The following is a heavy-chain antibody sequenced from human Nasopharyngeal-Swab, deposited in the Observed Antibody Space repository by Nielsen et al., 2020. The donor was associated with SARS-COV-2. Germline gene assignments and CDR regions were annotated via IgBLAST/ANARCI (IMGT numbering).Heavy chain of an antibody. J-gene: IGHJ6*02. Sequence: GESLKISCKGPGYSFTSYWIGWVRQMPGKGLEWMGIIYPGDSDTRYSPSFQGQVTISADKSISTAYLQWSSLKASDTAMYYCARAKAMITFGGVIVSDYYYGMDVWGQGTTVTVSS. CDR2: IYPGDSDT. V-gene: IGHV5-51*01. CDR1: GYSFTSYW. CDR3: ARAKAMITFGGVIVSDYYYGMDV. D-gene: IGHD3-16*02.